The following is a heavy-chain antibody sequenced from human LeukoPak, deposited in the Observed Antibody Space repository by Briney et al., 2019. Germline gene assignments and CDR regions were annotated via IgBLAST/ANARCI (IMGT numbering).Heavy chain of an antibody. CDR3: AREGYYDILTGYVGWFDP. CDR1: GGSISSYY. D-gene: IGHD3-9*01. CDR2: IYTSGST. J-gene: IGHJ5*02. V-gene: IGHV4-4*07. Sequence: SETLSLTCTVSGGSISSYYWSWIRQPAGKGLEWIGRIYTSGSTNYNPSLKSRVTMSVDTSKNQFSLKLSSVTAADTAVYYCAREGYYDILTGYVGWFDPCGQGTLVTVSS.